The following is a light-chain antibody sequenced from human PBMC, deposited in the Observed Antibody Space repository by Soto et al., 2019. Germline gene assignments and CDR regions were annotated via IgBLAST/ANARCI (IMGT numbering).Light chain of an antibody. Sequence: DIQMTQSPSTLSASVGDRVTITCRASQSINNWLAWYQQKPGNAPKLLIYRASSLESGVPSRFSGSGSGTEFTLTISSLQPDDFATYYCQQYDSYSRYTFGQGTKLEIK. J-gene: IGKJ2*01. CDR1: QSINNW. CDR2: RAS. CDR3: QQYDSYSRYT. V-gene: IGKV1-5*03.